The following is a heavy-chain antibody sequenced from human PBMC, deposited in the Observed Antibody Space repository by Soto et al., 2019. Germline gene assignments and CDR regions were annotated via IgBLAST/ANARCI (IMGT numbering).Heavy chain of an antibody. J-gene: IGHJ6*02. CDR1: GYTFTSYD. CDR3: ARVLGXCSSTSSGSCYYYGMDV. Sequence: GASVKVSCKASGYTFTSYDMHWVRQAPGQGLEWMGIINPSGGSTSYAQKFQGRVTMTTDTSTSTVYMELSSLRSEDTAVYYCARVLGXCSSTSSGSCYYYGMDVWGQGTTVTVSS. V-gene: IGHV1-46*01. D-gene: IGHD2-2*01. CDR2: INPSGGST.